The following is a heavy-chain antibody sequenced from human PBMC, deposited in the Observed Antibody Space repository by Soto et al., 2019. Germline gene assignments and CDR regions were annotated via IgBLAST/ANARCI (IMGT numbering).Heavy chain of an antibody. CDR1: GFTFSSNA. J-gene: IGHJ6*02. V-gene: IGHV3-30-3*01. CDR3: ARDVESGSSQYYYYFYGMDV. Sequence: GEFLRLACAASGFTFSSNAMHWVRQAPGKGVEWVAVLSYDGSNKYYADSVKGRFTISRDNSKNTLYPQMDSLRTEDTALYYCARDVESGSSQYYYYFYGMDVWGQGTTVTVSS. D-gene: IGHD1-26*01. CDR2: LSYDGSNK.